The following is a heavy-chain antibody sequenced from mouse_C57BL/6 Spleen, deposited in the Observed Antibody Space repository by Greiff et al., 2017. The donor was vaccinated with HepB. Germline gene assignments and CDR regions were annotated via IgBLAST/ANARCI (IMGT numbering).Heavy chain of an antibody. D-gene: IGHD4-1*02. CDR3: ARVSTGTAFAY. Sequence: EVQGVESGGGLVKPGGSLKLSCAASGFTFSSYAMSWVRQTPEKRLEWVATISDGGSYTYYPDNVKGRFTISRDNAKNNLYLQMTHLKSEDTAMYYCARVSTGTAFAYWGQGTLVTVSA. CDR2: ISDGGSYT. V-gene: IGHV5-4*01. J-gene: IGHJ3*01. CDR1: GFTFSSYA.